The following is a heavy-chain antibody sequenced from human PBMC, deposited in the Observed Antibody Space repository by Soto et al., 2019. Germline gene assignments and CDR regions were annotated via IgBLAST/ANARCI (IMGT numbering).Heavy chain of an antibody. V-gene: IGHV4-61*01. J-gene: IGHJ6*02. D-gene: IGHD3-10*01. CDR3: VREEASGSSGLTYYYYYNGMDV. Sequence: SETLSLTCTVSGGSVSSGSYYWSWIRQPPGKGLEWIGYTYYSGSTNYNPSLKSRFAISRDVATNSVHLQMHSLRDEDTAVYYCVREEASGSSGLTYYYYYNGMDVWGQGTTVTVSS. CDR1: GGSVSSGSYY. CDR2: TYYSGST.